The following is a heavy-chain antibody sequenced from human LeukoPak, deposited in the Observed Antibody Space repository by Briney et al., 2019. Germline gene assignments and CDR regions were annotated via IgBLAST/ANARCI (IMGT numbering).Heavy chain of an antibody. J-gene: IGHJ6*02. D-gene: IGHD3-10*01. V-gene: IGHV3-30*18. Sequence: GRSLRLSCAASGFTFSSYGMHWVRQAPGKGLEWVAVISYDGSNKYYADSVKGRFTISRDNSKNTLYLQMNSLRAEDTAVYYCAKDGHPPKLLWFGELLYYYYGMDVWGQGTTVTVSS. CDR3: AKDGHPPKLLWFGELLYYYYGMDV. CDR1: GFTFSSYG. CDR2: ISYDGSNK.